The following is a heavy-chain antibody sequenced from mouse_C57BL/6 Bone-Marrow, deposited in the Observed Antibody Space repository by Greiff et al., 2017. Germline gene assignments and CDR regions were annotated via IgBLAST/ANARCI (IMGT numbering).Heavy chain of an antibody. CDR1: GYTFPGYW. V-gene: IGHV1-9*01. CDR3: AREGYGNYVVPEFAY. CDR2: LLPESGST. J-gene: IGHJ3*01. Sequence: VKLQESGAELVQPGASVQLSCKATGYTFPGYWLAWVKQRPGHGLEWIGELLPESGSTNYNEKFKGKATFTTDTSSNTAYMQLSSLTTEDSAIYYSAREGYGNYVVPEFAYWGQGTLVTVSA. D-gene: IGHD2-1*01.